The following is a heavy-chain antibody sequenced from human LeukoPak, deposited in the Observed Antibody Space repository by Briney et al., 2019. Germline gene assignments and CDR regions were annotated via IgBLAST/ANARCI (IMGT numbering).Heavy chain of an antibody. D-gene: IGHD6-19*01. CDR2: IYYSGST. CDR3: ARPSGSGWYWGGGYFDY. CDR1: GGSISSSSYY. J-gene: IGHJ4*02. Sequence: SETLSLTCTVSGGSISSSSYYWGWIRQPPGKGLEWIGSIYYSGSTYYNPSLKSRLTISVDTSKNQFSLKLSSLTADDTAVYYCARPSGSGWYWGGGYFDYWGQGTLVTVSS. V-gene: IGHV4-39*01.